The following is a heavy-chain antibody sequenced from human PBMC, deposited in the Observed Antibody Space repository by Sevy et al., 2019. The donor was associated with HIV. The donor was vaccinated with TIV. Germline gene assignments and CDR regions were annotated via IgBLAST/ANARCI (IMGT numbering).Heavy chain of an antibody. CDR1: GFRFSSYE. V-gene: IGHV3-48*03. J-gene: IGHJ4*02. CDR3: ARDLPPSATTVAHFDY. CDR2: ISNSGTNI. Sequence: GGSLRLSCAASGFRFSSYEMNWVRQAPGKGLEWVASISNSGTNIYYSDSVRGRFTISRDTAKHSLYLQMNSLRAEDTAVYYCARDLPPSATTVAHFDYWGQGTLVTVSS. D-gene: IGHD4-17*01.